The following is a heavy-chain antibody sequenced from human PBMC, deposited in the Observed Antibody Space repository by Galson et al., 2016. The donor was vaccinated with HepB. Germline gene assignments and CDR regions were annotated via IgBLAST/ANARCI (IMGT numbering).Heavy chain of an antibody. CDR2: ITSSGGTT. CDR3: GKHGGFDY. Sequence: SLRLSCAASGFSFSTSGMSWVRQTPGRGLEWVSGITSSGGTTHYADSVTGRFTISRNNSKTPLYLYMNSLRAGDTAVYYCGKHGGFDYWGQATLITVSS. V-gene: IGHV3-23*01. CDR1: GFSFSTSG. D-gene: IGHD3-16*01. J-gene: IGHJ4*02.